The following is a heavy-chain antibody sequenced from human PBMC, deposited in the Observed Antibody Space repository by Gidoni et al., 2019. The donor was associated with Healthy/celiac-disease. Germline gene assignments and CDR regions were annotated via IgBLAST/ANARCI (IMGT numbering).Heavy chain of an antibody. D-gene: IGHD3-10*01. V-gene: IGHV4-34*01. CDR3: ARGRHYYGSGSYYKDYGMDV. CDR1: GGSSSGYY. J-gene: IGHJ6*04. Sequence: QVQLQQWGAGLLKPSETPSLTCAVSGGSSSGYYWSWIRQPPGKGLEWIGEINHSGSTNYNPSLKSRVTISVDTSKNQFSLKLSSVTAADTAVYYCARGRHYYGSGSYYKDYGMDVWGKGTTVTVSS. CDR2: INHSGST.